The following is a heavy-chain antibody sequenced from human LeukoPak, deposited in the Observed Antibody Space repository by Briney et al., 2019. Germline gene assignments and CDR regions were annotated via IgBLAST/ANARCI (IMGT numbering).Heavy chain of an antibody. CDR2: IYSGGST. Sequence: GGSLRLSCAASGFTVSSNYMSWVRQAPGKGLEWVSVIYSGGSTYYADSVKGRFTISRDNAKNSLYLQMNSLRAEDTAVYYCARGDVTILRYFDCPDYWGQGTLVTVSS. V-gene: IGHV3-66*01. CDR3: ARGDVTILRYFDCPDY. CDR1: GFTVSSNY. J-gene: IGHJ4*02. D-gene: IGHD3-9*01.